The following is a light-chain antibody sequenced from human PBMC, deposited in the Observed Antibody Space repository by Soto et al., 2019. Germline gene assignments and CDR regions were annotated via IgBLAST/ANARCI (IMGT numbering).Light chain of an antibody. J-gene: IGKJ1*01. V-gene: IGKV3-20*01. CDR1: QSVRSSY. CDR3: QQYGTSPRT. Sequence: EIVLTQSPGTLSLSPGERATLSCRASQSVRSSYLAWYQQKLGQAPRLLIYGVSNRATGVPDRFSGSGSGTDFTLTISMQESEDFAGYYCQQYGTSPRTFRQGTRVEI. CDR2: GVS.